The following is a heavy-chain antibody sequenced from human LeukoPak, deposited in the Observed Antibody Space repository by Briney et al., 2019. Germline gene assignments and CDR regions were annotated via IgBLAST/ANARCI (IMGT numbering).Heavy chain of an antibody. V-gene: IGHV3-21*01. CDR2: ISSSSSYI. Sequence: GGSLRLSCAASGFTFSQYWMSWVRQAPGKGLEWVSSISSSSSYIYYADSVKGRFTISRDNARNSLYLQMNSLRAEDTAVYYCARSSGRKWGQGTLVTVSS. CDR1: GFTFSQYW. J-gene: IGHJ4*02. D-gene: IGHD6-19*01. CDR3: ARSSGRK.